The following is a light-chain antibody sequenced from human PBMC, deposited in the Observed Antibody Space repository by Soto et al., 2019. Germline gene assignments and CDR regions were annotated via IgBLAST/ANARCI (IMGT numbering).Light chain of an antibody. CDR3: QQYRSWPRT. J-gene: IGKJ1*01. CDR1: QSVDIS. Sequence: EIVLTHSPATLSVTPKERVTLSCGASQSVDISLAWYQQKPGQAPRLLIYGASTRATDMPGTFSGCGCGTEFTLTISSLRPEDLVVYSWQQYRSWPRTIGQGTMVDVK. V-gene: IGKV3-15*01. CDR2: GAS.